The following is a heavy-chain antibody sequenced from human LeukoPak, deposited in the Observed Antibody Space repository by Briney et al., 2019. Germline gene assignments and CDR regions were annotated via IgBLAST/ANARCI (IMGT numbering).Heavy chain of an antibody. J-gene: IGHJ4*02. CDR1: VYTLRDLS. V-gene: IGHV1-24*01. CDR2: FHPETGEP. D-gene: IGHD2-2*01. Sequence: ASVKVSCKVSVYTLRDLSLHWVRQAPGKGLEWMGGFHPETGEPVYAQKFQGRLILTEDTSANTIYMELSSLRSDDTAVYFCASDFCSSRSCHSLFKYWGQGTLVSVSS. CDR3: ASDFCSSRSCHSLFKY.